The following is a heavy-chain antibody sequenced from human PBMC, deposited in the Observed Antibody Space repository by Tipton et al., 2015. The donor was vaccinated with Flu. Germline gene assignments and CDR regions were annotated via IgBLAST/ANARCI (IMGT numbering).Heavy chain of an antibody. Sequence: SGFIFSRHGMHWVRQAPGKGLEWVAVIWYDGGDKHYADSVKGRFTISRDNSKNTLYLQMNSLRAEDTAVYYCAKETYYYDSSAPYGMDVWGQGTTVTVSS. CDR1: GFIFSRHG. D-gene: IGHD3-22*01. V-gene: IGHV3-33*06. CDR3: AKETYYYDSSAPYGMDV. J-gene: IGHJ6*02. CDR2: IWYDGGDK.